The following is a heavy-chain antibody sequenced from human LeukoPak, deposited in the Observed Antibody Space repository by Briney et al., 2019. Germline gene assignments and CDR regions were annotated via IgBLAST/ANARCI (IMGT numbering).Heavy chain of an antibody. CDR2: INPNSGGT. D-gene: IGHD6-13*01. CDR1: GYTFTGYY. V-gene: IGHV1-2*02. Sequence: ASVTVPYKASGYTFTGYYMHWVRQAPGQGLEWMGWINPNSGGTNYAQKFQGRVTMTRDTSISTAYMELSRLRSDDTAVYYCARFASSSSWPPLDVWGHGTLVTVSS. J-gene: IGHJ4*01. CDR3: ARFASSSSWPPLDV.